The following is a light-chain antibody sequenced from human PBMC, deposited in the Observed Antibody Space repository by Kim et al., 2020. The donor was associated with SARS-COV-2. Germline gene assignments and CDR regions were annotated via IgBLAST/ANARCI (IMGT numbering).Light chain of an antibody. CDR1: QSISTW. V-gene: IGKV1-5*03. CDR2: EAS. J-gene: IGKJ2*01. CDR3: QKYITEGYT. Sequence: SAAVGDRVNITCRASQSISTWLAWYQQKPGKATKLLIYEASNLESGVASRFSGSGSGTEFTLTINSLQPDDFAAYYCQKYITEGYTFGQGTKLEI.